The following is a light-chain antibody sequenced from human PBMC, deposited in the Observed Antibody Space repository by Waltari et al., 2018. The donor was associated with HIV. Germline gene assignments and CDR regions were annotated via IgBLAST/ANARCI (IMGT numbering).Light chain of an antibody. CDR2: SAS. J-gene: IGKJ3*01. V-gene: IGKV1-27*01. Sequence: DIQLTPSPSPPSASVGDRVTITCRVSQGIICYRNWYRQKPGKVPNFLISSASNLQSGVPSRLSDSGSETDLTITISSLQPEDVATYYGHRTYNAPFGPGTKVDIK. CDR3: HRTYNAP. CDR1: QGIICY.